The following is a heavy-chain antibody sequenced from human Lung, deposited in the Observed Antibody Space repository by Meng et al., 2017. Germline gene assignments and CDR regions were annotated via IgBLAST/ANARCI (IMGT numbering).Heavy chain of an antibody. V-gene: IGHV4-34*01. CDR2: INHGGST. D-gene: IGHD3-10*01. CDR1: GGSISGSY. J-gene: IGHJ4*02. Sequence: VQLQPWGGGRLRPSENLSPTCAVYGGSISGSYWSWIRQSPAKGLEGIGKINHGGSTNYNPSLESRVTISVDTPKNQFSLRLTSMTVADTAVYYCARERHSTIIRGVIDFWGQGALVTVSS. CDR3: ARERHSTIIRGVIDF.